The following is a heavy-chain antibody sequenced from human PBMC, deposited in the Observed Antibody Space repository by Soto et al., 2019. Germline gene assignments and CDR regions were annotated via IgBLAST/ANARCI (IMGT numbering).Heavy chain of an antibody. J-gene: IGHJ3*02. CDR1: GGSISSGGYY. Sequence: SETLSLTCTVSGGSISSGGYYWSWIRQHPGKGLEWIGYIYYSGSTYYNPSLKSRVTISVDTSKNQFSLKLSSVTAADTAVYYCARNRDDQDDAFDIWGKGKMVTVAS. V-gene: IGHV4-31*03. CDR2: IYYSGST. CDR3: ARNRDDQDDAFDI.